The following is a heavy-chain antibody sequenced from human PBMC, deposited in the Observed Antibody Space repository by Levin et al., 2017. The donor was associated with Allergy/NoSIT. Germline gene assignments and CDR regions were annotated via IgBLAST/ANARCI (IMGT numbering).Heavy chain of an antibody. CDR1: GGSVRSGSYY. CDR3: ARMIDGDYDN. D-gene: IGHD4-17*01. Sequence: SQTLSLTCTVSGGSVRSGSYYWSWIRQPPGKGLEYIGYIYYSGSANYNPSLKSRVTISVDMSKNQFSLRLSSVSAADTAVYYCARMIDGDYDNWGQGTLVTVSS. CDR2: IYYSGSA. J-gene: IGHJ4*02. V-gene: IGHV4-61*01.